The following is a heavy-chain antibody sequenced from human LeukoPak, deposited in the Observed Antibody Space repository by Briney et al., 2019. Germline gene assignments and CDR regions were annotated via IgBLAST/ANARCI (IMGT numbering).Heavy chain of an antibody. CDR2: ISYYRGNK. CDR3: ARGGGVVVPAATLFDY. CDR1: GLSFSSYW. D-gene: IGHD2-2*01. V-gene: IGHV3-30*03. J-gene: IGHJ4*02. Sequence: GGSLRLSCTASGLSFSSYWMHWVRQAPGKGLVWVAFISYYRGNKYYADSVKGRFTISRDNTKNTLYLQMNSLRGEDTAVYYCARGGGVVVPAATLFDYWGQGTLVTVSS.